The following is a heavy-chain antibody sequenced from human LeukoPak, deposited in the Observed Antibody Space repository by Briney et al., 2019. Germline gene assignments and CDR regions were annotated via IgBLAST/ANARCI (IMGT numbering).Heavy chain of an antibody. CDR3: ARESWDNYCSSTSCYQNWFAP. CDR2: IYHSGST. CDR1: GGSISSGGYY. Sequence: SETLSLTCTVSGGSISSGGYYWSWIRQPPGKGLEWIGYIYHSGSTFYNPSLKSRVTISVERSKKLFLLELSSVTAADTAVYYCARESWDNYCSSTSCYQNWFAPWGQGTLVTVSS. D-gene: IGHD2-2*01. V-gene: IGHV4-30-2*01. J-gene: IGHJ5*02.